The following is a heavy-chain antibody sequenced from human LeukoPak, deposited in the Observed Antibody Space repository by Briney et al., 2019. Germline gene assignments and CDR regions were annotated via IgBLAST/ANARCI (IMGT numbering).Heavy chain of an antibody. CDR3: ARAVLHYDSSGSYYYYYMDV. V-gene: IGHV3-11*01. Sequence: PGGSLRLSCAASGFTFSDYYMSWIRQAPGKGLEWVSYISSSGSTIYYADSVKGRFTISRDNAKNSLYLQMNSLRAEDTALYYCARAVLHYDSSGSYYYYYMDVWGKGTTVTVSS. J-gene: IGHJ6*03. CDR2: ISSSGSTI. D-gene: IGHD3-22*01. CDR1: GFTFSDYY.